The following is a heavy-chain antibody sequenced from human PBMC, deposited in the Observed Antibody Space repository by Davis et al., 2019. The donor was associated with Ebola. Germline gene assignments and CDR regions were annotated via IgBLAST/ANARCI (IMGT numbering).Heavy chain of an antibody. CDR1: GGSFSGYY. V-gene: IGHV3-66*01. CDR3: ARDNYYYGSENYYTNYFDS. J-gene: IGHJ4*02. D-gene: IGHD3-10*01. CDR2: IYSGGST. Sequence: ETLSLTCAVYGGSFSGYYWSWVRQAPGEGLEWVSVIYSGGSTYYADSVKGRFTISRDNSKNTLYLQMNSLRAEDTAVYYCARDNYYYGSENYYTNYFDSWGQGTLVTVSS.